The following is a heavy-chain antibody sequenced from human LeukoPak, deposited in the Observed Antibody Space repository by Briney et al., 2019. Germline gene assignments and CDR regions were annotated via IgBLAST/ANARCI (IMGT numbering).Heavy chain of an antibody. CDR1: GGSISSHY. CDR3: ARGDAYYDFWSGSTSGAFDI. D-gene: IGHD3-3*01. CDR2: IYYSGST. V-gene: IGHV4-59*11. Sequence: SETLSLTCTVSGGSISSHYGSWIRQPPGKGLEWIGYIYYSGSTNYNPSLKSRVTISVDTSTNQFSLKLSSVTAADTAVYYCARGDAYYDFWSGSTSGAFDIWGQGTMVTVSS. J-gene: IGHJ3*02.